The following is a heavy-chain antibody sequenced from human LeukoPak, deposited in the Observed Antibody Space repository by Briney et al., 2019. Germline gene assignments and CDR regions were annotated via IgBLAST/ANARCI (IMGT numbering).Heavy chain of an antibody. CDR2: IYYSGNT. V-gene: IGHV4-39*07. J-gene: IGHJ3*02. CDR1: GGSISSSTNY. D-gene: IGHD3-10*01. CDR3: ARVVWFGELAFDI. Sequence: SETLSLTCTVSGGSISSSTNYWGWIRQPPGKGLEWIGSIYYSGNTYYNPSLQSRVTISVDTSKNQFSLKLSSVTAADTAVYYCARVVWFGELAFDIWGQGTMVTVSS.